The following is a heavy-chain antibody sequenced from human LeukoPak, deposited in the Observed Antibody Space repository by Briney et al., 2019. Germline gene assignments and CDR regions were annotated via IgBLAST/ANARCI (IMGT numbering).Heavy chain of an antibody. CDR3: ARGPIWSLLSSSGYDY. CDR2: LYNSGST. J-gene: IGHJ4*02. V-gene: IGHV4-59*12. CDR1: GGSISSYY. D-gene: IGHD3-22*01. Sequence: SETLSLTCTVSGGSISSYYWSWNRQPPGKGLEWIGYLYNSGSTNHNPSLKSRATISVDTSKNQFSLKLSSVTAADTAVYYCARGPIWSLLSSSGYDYWGQGTLVTVSS.